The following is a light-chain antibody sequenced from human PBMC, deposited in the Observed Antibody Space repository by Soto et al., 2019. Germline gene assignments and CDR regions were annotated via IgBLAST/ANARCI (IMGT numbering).Light chain of an antibody. Sequence: DIVMTQSPDSLAVSLGERATINCKSSQSVLYSSNNKNYLAWYQQNPGQPPKLLIYWASTRESGVPDRFSGSGSVTDFTLTISSLQAEDVAVYYCQQYYNTPFTFGPGTKVDIK. V-gene: IGKV4-1*01. CDR1: QSVLYSSNNKNY. J-gene: IGKJ3*01. CDR2: WAS. CDR3: QQYYNTPFT.